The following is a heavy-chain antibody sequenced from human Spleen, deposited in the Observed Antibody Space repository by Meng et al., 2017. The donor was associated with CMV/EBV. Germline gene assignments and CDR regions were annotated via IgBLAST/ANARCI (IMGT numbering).Heavy chain of an antibody. CDR1: GFTFSSYA. V-gene: IGHV3-23*01. D-gene: IGHD3-3*01. Sequence: GGSLRLSCAASGFTFSSYAMSWVRQAPGKGLEWVSAISGSGGSTYYADSVKGRFTISRDNAKNSLYLQMNSLRAEDTAVYYCAGTYDFWSGVPYWGQGTLVTVSS. CDR2: ISGSGGST. J-gene: IGHJ4*02. CDR3: AGTYDFWSGVPY.